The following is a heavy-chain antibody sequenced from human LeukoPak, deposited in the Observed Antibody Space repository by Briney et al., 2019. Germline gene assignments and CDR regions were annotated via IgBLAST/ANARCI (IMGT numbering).Heavy chain of an antibody. CDR3: ARHLISITSCPNF. D-gene: IGHD2-2*01. CDR2: IYPGKSDI. Sequence: GESLKISCKGSGYSFASYWIAWARQMHGKGLEWMGVIYPGKSDITYRPSFQGQVTLSADKSLSTAYLHWGSLNVSDTAIYYCARHLISITSCPNFGGQGTRVRVS. J-gene: IGHJ4*02. V-gene: IGHV5-51*01. CDR1: GYSFASYW.